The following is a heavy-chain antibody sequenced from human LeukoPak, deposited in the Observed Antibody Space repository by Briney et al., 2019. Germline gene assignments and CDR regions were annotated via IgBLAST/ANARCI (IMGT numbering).Heavy chain of an antibody. D-gene: IGHD3-22*01. J-gene: IGHJ4*02. Sequence: GGSLRLSCAASGFTFSSYAMSWVGQAPGKGVEGVSAISGSGGSKYYADSVKGRFTISRENSKKKLYLQMKRLRAEDTAVYYCARPLGGSSGYYQPFDYWGQGTLVTVSS. V-gene: IGHV3-23*01. CDR3: ARPLGGSSGYYQPFDY. CDR1: GFTFSSYA. CDR2: ISGSGGSK.